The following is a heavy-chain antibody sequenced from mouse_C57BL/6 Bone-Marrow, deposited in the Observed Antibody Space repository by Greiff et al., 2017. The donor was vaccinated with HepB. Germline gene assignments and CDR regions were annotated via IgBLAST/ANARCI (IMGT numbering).Heavy chain of an antibody. CDR2: INSDGGST. CDR3: ARQGKIYYDYDGFDY. Sequence: EVKLMESGGGLVQPGESLKLSCESNEYEFPSHDMSWVRKTPEKRLELVAAINSDGGSTYYPDTMERRFIISRDNTKKTLYLQMSSLRSEDTALYYCARQGKIYYDYDGFDYWGQGTTLTVSS. J-gene: IGHJ2*01. V-gene: IGHV5-2*01. CDR1: EYEFPSHD. D-gene: IGHD2-4*01.